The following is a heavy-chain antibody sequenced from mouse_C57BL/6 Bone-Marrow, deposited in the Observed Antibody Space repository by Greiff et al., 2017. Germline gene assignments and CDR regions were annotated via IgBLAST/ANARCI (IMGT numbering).Heavy chain of an antibody. V-gene: IGHV1-72*01. J-gene: IGHJ3*01. CDR3: ASPRQLRLRVWFAY. CDR2: IDPNSGGT. D-gene: IGHD3-2*02. Sequence: QVQLQQPGAELVKPGASVKLSCKASGYTFTSYWMHWVKQRPGRGLEWIGRIDPNSGGTKYNEKFKSKATLTVDKPSSTAYMQLSSLASEDSAFDYCASPRQLRLRVWFAYWGQGTLVTVSA. CDR1: GYTFTSYW.